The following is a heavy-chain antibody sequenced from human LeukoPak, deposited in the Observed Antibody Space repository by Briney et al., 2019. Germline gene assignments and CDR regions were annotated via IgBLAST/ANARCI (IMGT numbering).Heavy chain of an antibody. CDR1: GYSISSGYY. D-gene: IGHD4-17*01. Sequence: SETLSLTCTVSGYSISSGYYWGWIRQPPGKGLEWIGSIYHSGSTYYNPSLKSRVTISVDTSKNQFSLKLSSVTAADTAVYYCARGTTTVTTANWFDPWGQGTLVTVSS. J-gene: IGHJ5*02. CDR2: IYHSGST. V-gene: IGHV4-38-2*02. CDR3: ARGTTTVTTANWFDP.